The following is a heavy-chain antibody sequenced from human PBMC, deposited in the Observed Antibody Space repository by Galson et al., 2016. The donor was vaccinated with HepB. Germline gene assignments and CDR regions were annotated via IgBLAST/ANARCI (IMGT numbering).Heavy chain of an antibody. CDR1: GFTFSSCA. V-gene: IGHV3-23*01. CDR2: ISGTGVNT. Sequence: SLRLSCAASGFTFSSCAMNWVRQAPGKGLEWVSGISGTGVNTDYADSVKGRFTVSRDNSKNTLYLLMNSLRAEDTAVYYCAKGRLNWYFAESWGQGTLVAVSS. CDR3: AKGRLNWYFAES. D-gene: IGHD1-7*01. J-gene: IGHJ5*02.